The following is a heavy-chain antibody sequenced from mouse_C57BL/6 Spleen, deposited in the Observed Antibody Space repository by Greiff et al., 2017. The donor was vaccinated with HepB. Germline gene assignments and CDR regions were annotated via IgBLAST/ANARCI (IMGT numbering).Heavy chain of an antibody. CDR1: GYTFTSYW. V-gene: IGHV1-55*01. Sequence: QVQLQKPGAELVKPGASVKMSCKASGYTFTSYWITWVKQRPGQGLEWIGDIYPGSGSTNYNEKFKSKATLTVDTSSSTAYMQLSSLTSEDAAVYYCARSGGSSYRAMDYWGQGTSVTVSS. J-gene: IGHJ4*01. D-gene: IGHD1-1*01. CDR3: ARSGGSSYRAMDY. CDR2: IYPGSGST.